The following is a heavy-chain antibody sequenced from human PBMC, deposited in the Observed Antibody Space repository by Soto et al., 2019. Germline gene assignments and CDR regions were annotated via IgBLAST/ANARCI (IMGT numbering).Heavy chain of an antibody. CDR2: IHYTGGS. CDR3: ARHSNEYRKSLDS. CDR1: GGSISGYY. Sequence: QLQLQESGPGLVKPSETLSLTCPVSGGSISGYYWSWLRQPPGKGLEWIAFIHYTGGSNSNPSLKSRVTISVDTSKNQFSLKLSSVTAADTAVYYCARHSNEYRKSLDSWGQGTLVTVSS. D-gene: IGHD5-18*01. J-gene: IGHJ5*02. V-gene: IGHV4-59*08.